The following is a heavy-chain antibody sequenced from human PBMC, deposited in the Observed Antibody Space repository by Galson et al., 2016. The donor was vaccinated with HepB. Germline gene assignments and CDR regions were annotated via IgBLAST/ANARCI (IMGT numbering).Heavy chain of an antibody. CDR3: ARDMGPAANPSDASDI. CDR1: DYTFSSYG. V-gene: IGHV1-18*01. Sequence: SVKVSCKASDYTFSSYGLSWVRLAPGHGLEWVGWINTYNGDTKYAQKFKGRVTMTTDTSTSTAYLELRSLTSGDTAIYYCARDMGPAANPSDASDIWGQGTTVTVSS. D-gene: IGHD2-2*01. CDR2: INTYNGDT. J-gene: IGHJ6*02.